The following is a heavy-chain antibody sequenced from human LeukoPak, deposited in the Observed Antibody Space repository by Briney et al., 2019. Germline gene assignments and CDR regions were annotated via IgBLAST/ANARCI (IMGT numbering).Heavy chain of an antibody. CDR3: AKGYRGNYDY. V-gene: IGHV3-30*04. J-gene: IGHJ4*02. D-gene: IGHD1-26*01. Sequence: PGRSLRLSCAASGFTFSSYAMHWVRQAPGKGLEWVAVTSNDEKYKYYADSVKGRFTISRDNSKNTLYLQMNGLRAEDTAECYCAKGYRGNYDYWGQGTLVTVSS. CDR1: GFTFSSYA. CDR2: TSNDEKYK.